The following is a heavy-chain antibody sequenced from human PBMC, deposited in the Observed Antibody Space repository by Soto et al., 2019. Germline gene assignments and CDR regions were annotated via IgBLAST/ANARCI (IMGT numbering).Heavy chain of an antibody. CDR2: INPNSGGT. CDR3: ARNGVRGVRSAYDY. J-gene: IGHJ4*02. CDR1: GYTFTGYY. V-gene: IGHV1-2*04. D-gene: IGHD3-10*01. Sequence: GASVKVSCKASGYTFTGYYMHWVRHAPGQGLEWMGWINPNSGGTNYAQKFQGWVTMTRDTSISTAYMELRSLRSDDTAVYYCARNGVRGVRSAYDYWGQGTLVTVSS.